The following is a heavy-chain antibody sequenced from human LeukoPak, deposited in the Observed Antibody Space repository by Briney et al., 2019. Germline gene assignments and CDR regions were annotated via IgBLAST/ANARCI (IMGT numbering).Heavy chain of an antibody. D-gene: IGHD6-19*01. CDR1: GFTFSSYA. J-gene: IGHJ4*02. CDR2: ISGSGGST. CDR3: AKVLTPSGWYALYY. Sequence: GGSLRLSCAASGFTFSSYAMSWVRQAPGKGLVWVSAISGSGGSTYYADSVKGRFTISRDNSKNTLYLQMNSLRAEDTAVYYCAKVLTPSGWYALYYWGQGTLVTVSS. V-gene: IGHV3-23*01.